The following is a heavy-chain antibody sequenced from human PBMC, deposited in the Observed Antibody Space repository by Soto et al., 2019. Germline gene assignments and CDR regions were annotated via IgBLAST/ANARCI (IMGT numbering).Heavy chain of an antibody. D-gene: IGHD2-21*01. CDR2: IHLNSGGT. V-gene: IGHV1-2*02. J-gene: IGHJ6*02. CDR1: GYTFTGYY. CDR3: ASPRELSYSYLYFFTLDV. Sequence: ASVKVSCKASGYTFTGYYVHWVRQAPGHGLEWLGWIHLNSGGTNYAQSFQGRVTMTRDMSVSTVYMEMTGLSSDDTAVYYCASPRELSYSYLYFFTLDVWGQGATVTVSS.